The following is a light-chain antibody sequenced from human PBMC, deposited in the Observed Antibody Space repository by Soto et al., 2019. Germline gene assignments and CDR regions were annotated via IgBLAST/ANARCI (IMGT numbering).Light chain of an antibody. Sequence: DIQMTQSPSSLSASVGDRVTITCRASRSISTYLHWYQQKPGKAPKLMIYAASSLQSGVPSRFSGSGAGTDFTLTISSMQPEDFATDYCQQSYSTPPYTFGQGTKLEIK. CDR1: RSISTY. V-gene: IGKV1-39*01. J-gene: IGKJ2*01. CDR3: QQSYSTPPYT. CDR2: AAS.